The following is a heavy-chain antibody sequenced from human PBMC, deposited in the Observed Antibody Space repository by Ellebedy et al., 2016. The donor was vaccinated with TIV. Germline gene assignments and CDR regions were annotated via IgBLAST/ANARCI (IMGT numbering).Heavy chain of an antibody. V-gene: IGHV3-23*01. Sequence: GESLKISCAASGFTFNSYAMSWVRQAPGKGLEWVSAISGSGGNTYYADSVKGRFTISRDNSKNTLYLQMKSLRAEDTALYYCVKEGGNGDHPTTFDCWGHGTLVTVSS. CDR2: ISGSGGNT. CDR3: VKEGGNGDHPTTFDC. D-gene: IGHD4-17*01. J-gene: IGHJ4*01. CDR1: GFTFNSYA.